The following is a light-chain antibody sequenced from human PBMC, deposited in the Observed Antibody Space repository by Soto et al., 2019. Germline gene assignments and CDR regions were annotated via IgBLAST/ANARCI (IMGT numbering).Light chain of an antibody. CDR2: DAS. J-gene: IGKJ1*01. Sequence: KVMTQSPATLSVSPGERATLSCRASQSVRSNLAWYQQKPGQPPRLLIYDASTRATGIPSRFSGSGSGTEFTLTISSLQSEDFAVYYCQQYDNWPRTFGQGTKVDIK. V-gene: IGKV3-15*01. CDR3: QQYDNWPRT. CDR1: QSVRSN.